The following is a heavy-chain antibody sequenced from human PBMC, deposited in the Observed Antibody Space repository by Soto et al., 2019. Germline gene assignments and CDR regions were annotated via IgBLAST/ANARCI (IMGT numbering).Heavy chain of an antibody. D-gene: IGHD3-3*02. CDR1: EYITSDET. Sequence: LSCVVFEYITSDETLGWVRQAPGKGVEWVARINRKIDGDTTDYAAPVEGRFTIARDDSKNTLYLQMSSLKIEDTAVYFFSADHLSWGQGTLVTVSS. V-gene: IGHV3-15*01. CDR3: SADHLS. J-gene: IGHJ4*02. CDR2: INRKIDGDTT.